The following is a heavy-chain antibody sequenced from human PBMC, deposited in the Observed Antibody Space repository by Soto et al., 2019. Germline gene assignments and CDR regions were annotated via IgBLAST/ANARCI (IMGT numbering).Heavy chain of an antibody. V-gene: IGHV3-15*01. CDR3: TTWYDILTADY. J-gene: IGHJ4*02. Sequence: EVQLVESGGGLVKPGGSLRLSCAASGFTFSNAWMSWVRQAPGKGLEWVGRIKSKTDGGTTDYAAPVKGRFTISRDDSKNMLYLQMNSLKTEDTAVYYCTTWYDILTADYWGQGTLVTVSS. D-gene: IGHD3-9*01. CDR2: IKSKTDGGTT. CDR1: GFTFSNAW.